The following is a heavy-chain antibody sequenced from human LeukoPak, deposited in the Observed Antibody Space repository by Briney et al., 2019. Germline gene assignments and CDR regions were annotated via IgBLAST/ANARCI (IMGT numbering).Heavy chain of an antibody. V-gene: IGHV3-48*02. J-gene: IGHJ4*02. D-gene: IGHD3-9*01. CDR3: ARDHDWAFDL. CDR2: INHDAEMI. CDR1: GFPFASYV. Sequence: GGSLRLSCEGSGFPFASYVMSWVRQAPGKGLEWTAYINHDAEMIFYSDFVKGRFTISRDNAKKSLYLQMNALRYEDTAIYYCARDHDWAFDLWGQGTLVTVSS.